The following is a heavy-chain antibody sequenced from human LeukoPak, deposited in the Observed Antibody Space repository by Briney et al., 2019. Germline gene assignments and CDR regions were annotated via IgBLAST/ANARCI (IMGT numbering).Heavy chain of an antibody. J-gene: IGHJ4*02. CDR2: ICYSGST. Sequence: PSETLSLTCTVSGGSIRSYYWSWVRQPPGKALEWIGYICYSGSTNYNPSLKRRVTMTADTSKNRLSLKLSSVTAADTAVYYCARDHGQVATTYYFDYWGRGTLVTVSS. CDR3: ARDHGQVATTYYFDY. V-gene: IGHV4-59*01. CDR1: GGSIRSYY. D-gene: IGHD5-12*01.